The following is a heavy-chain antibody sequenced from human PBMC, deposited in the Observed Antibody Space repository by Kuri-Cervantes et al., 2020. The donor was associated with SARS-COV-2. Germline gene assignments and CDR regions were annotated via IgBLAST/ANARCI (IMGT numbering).Heavy chain of an antibody. CDR3: ARYCSSTSCYGDYYYYYGMDV. D-gene: IGHD2-2*01. Sequence: GESLKISCAASGFTLSSYAMHWVRQAPGKGLEWVAVISYDGSNKYYADSVKGRFTISRDNSKNTLYLQMNSLRAEDTAVYYCARYCSSTSCYGDYYYYYGMDVWGQGTTVTVSS. J-gene: IGHJ6*02. V-gene: IGHV3-30*07. CDR2: ISYDGSNK. CDR1: GFTLSSYA.